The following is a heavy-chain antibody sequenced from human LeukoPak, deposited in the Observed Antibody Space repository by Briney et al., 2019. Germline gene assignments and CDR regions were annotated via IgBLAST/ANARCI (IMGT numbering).Heavy chain of an antibody. CDR1: GFTFSSYS. Sequence: GGSLRLSCAASGFTFSSYSMNWVRQAPGKGLEWVSSISSSSSYIYYADSVKGRFTISRDNAKNSLYLQMNSLRAEDTAVYYCARVRVDYDYVWGSYRTFDYWGQGTLVTVSS. CDR2: ISSSSSYI. D-gene: IGHD3-16*02. V-gene: IGHV3-21*01. J-gene: IGHJ4*02. CDR3: ARVRVDYDYVWGSYRTFDY.